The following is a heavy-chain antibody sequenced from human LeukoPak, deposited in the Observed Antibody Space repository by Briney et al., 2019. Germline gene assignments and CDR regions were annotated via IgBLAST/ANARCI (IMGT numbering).Heavy chain of an antibody. Sequence: SETLSLTCAVYGGSFSGYYWSWIRQPPGKGLEWIGEINHSGSTNYNPSLKSRVTISVDTSKNQFSLKLSSVTAADTAVYYCARGATYCGGDCYTRTSDFDYWGQGTLVTVSS. CDR1: GGSFSGYY. CDR2: INHSGST. CDR3: ARGATYCGGDCYTRTSDFDY. D-gene: IGHD2-21*02. V-gene: IGHV4-34*01. J-gene: IGHJ4*02.